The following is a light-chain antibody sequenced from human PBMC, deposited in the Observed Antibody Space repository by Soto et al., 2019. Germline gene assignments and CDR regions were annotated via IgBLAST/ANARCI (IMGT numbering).Light chain of an antibody. CDR2: GAS. V-gene: IGKV3D-7*01. CDR3: QQDYNLPWT. CDR1: QNISGSS. Sequence: EIVMTQSPATLSLSPGERATLSCRASQNISGSSLSWYQQKPGQSPRLLMNGASTRATGIPTRFSGSGSGTDFIFTISSLQPEDFAVYYCQQDYNLPWTFGQGTKVDIK. J-gene: IGKJ1*01.